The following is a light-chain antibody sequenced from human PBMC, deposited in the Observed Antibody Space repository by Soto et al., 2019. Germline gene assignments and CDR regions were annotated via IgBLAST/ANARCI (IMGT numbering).Light chain of an antibody. Sequence: VVMTQSPLSLPVTLGQPASISCRSSESLVYKDGNTYLNWFQQRPGQSPRRLIYKVSNRDAGVPDRFSGSGSDTDFTLKISRVEAEDVGVYHCMQGTQWPYTFGQGTKLEIK. CDR2: KVS. CDR3: MQGTQWPYT. CDR1: ESLVYKDGNTY. J-gene: IGKJ2*01. V-gene: IGKV2-30*01.